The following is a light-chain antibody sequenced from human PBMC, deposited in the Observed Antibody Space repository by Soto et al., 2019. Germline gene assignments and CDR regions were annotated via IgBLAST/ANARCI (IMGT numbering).Light chain of an antibody. Sequence: QSALTQPPSASGSPGQSVTISCTGTSSDVGGYDFVAWHQQHPGKAPRLMIYDVSKRPSGVPDRFSGSKSGYTASLTVSGLQAEDEADYYCSSFVGGNIYVFGTGTKVTV. J-gene: IGLJ1*01. CDR3: SSFVGGNIYV. V-gene: IGLV2-8*01. CDR2: DVS. CDR1: SSDVGGYDF.